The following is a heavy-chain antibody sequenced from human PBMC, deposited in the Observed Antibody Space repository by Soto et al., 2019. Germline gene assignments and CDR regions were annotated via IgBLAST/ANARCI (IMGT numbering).Heavy chain of an antibody. V-gene: IGHV1-3*01. D-gene: IGHD6-19*01. CDR2: INAGNGER. CDR1: GYSFTSYA. J-gene: IGHJ6*02. Sequence: ASVKVSCKASGYSFTSYAMHWVRQAPGQGLEWIGWINAGNGERKYSQKFQDRVTITRDKSASTAYMELSRLRSEDTAVYYCARDLWSSRDNGLDVWGQGTTVTVSS. CDR3: ARDLWSSRDNGLDV.